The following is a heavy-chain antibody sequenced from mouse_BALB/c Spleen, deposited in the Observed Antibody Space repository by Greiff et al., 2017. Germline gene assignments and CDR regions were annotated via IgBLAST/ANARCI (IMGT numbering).Heavy chain of an antibody. J-gene: IGHJ4*01. CDR2: ISDGGSYT. V-gene: IGHV5-4*02. D-gene: IGHD2-14*01. CDR3: ARGEVRSSYYYAMDY. Sequence: DVMLVESGGGLVKPGGSLKLSCAASGFTFSDYYMYWVRQTPEKRLEWVATISDGGSYTYYPDSVKGRFTISRDNAKNNLYLQMSSLKSEDTAMYYCARGEVRSSYYYAMDYWGQGTSVTVSS. CDR1: GFTFSDYY.